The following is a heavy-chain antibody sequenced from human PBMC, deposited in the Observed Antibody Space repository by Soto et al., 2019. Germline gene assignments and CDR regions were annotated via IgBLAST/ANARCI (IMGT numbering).Heavy chain of an antibody. J-gene: IGHJ3*02. CDR1: GGTFSSYA. CDR3: ARDLGHSSGYYDAFDI. CDR2: IIPIFGTA. V-gene: IGHV1-69*13. D-gene: IGHD3-22*01. Sequence: ASVKVSCKASGGTFSSYAISWVRQAPGQGLEWMGGIIPIFGTANYAQKFQGRVTITADESTSTAYMELSSLRSEDTAVYYCARDLGHSSGYYDAFDIWGQGTMVTVS.